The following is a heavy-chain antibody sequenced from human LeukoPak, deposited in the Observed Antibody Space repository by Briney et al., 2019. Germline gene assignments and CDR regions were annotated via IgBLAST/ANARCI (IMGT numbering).Heavy chain of an antibody. CDR3: ARDERWLQFPGPN. CDR1: GYTFSSYG. J-gene: IGHJ4*02. V-gene: IGHV1-18*01. Sequence: EASVKVSCKTSGYTFSSYGISWVRQAPGQGLELVGWISTYNGNTNYAQKLQGRVTMTTDTSTSTAYMELRSLRSDDTAMYYCARDERWLQFPGPNWGQGTPVTVSS. CDR2: ISTYNGNT. D-gene: IGHD5-24*01.